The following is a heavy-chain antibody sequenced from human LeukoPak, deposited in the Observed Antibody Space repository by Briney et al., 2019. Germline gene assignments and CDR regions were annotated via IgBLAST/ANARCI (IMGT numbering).Heavy chain of an antibody. CDR3: AKEETWIQLWFGVKSYDY. V-gene: IGHV3-23*01. Sequence: GGSLRLSCAASGFTFSSYAMSWVRQAPGKGLEWVSAISGSGGSTYYADSVKGRFTISRDNSKNTLYLQMNSLRAEDTAVYYCAKEETWIQLWFGVKSYDYWGQGTLVTVSS. CDR1: GFTFSSYA. D-gene: IGHD5-18*01. CDR2: ISGSGGST. J-gene: IGHJ4*02.